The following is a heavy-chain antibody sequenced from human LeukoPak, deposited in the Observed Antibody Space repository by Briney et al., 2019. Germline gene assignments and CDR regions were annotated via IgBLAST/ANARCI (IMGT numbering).Heavy chain of an antibody. D-gene: IGHD3-3*01. V-gene: IGHV3-9*03. CDR2: ISWNSGSI. Sequence: CRSLSLSCAVSGFSFDDYAMHWVRQAPRAGLEWDSGISWNSGSIGYADSVKGRFTISRDNAKNSLYLQMNSLRAEDMALYYCAKAIRSDFWSGYYFDYWGQGTLVTVSS. J-gene: IGHJ4*02. CDR3: AKAIRSDFWSGYYFDY. CDR1: GFSFDDYA.